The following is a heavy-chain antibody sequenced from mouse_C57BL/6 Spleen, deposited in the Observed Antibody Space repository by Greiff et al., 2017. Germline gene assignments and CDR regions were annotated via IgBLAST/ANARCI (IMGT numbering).Heavy chain of an antibody. Sequence: EVQLVESGGGLVQPGGSLKLSCAASGFTFSDYYMYWVRQTPEKRLEWVAYISNGGGSTYYPDTVKGRFTISRDNAKNTLYLQMSRLKSEDTAMYYCARRGIGFYFGDWGQGTTLTVSS. D-gene: IGHD2-14*01. CDR2: ISNGGGST. J-gene: IGHJ2*01. V-gene: IGHV5-12*01. CDR1: GFTFSDYY. CDR3: ARRGIGFYFGD.